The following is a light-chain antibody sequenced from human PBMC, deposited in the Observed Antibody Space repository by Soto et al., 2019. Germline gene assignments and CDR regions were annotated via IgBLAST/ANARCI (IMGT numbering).Light chain of an antibody. CDR1: QSVSSSY. Sequence: EIVLTQSPGTLSLSPGERATLSCRASQSVSSSYLAWYQQKPGQAPRLLLYDPSSRATGIPDRFSGSGSGTDFTLTISRLEPEDFAMYYCHQYGSSPPTFGQGTKVEF. J-gene: IGKJ1*01. CDR2: DPS. V-gene: IGKV3-20*01. CDR3: HQYGSSPPT.